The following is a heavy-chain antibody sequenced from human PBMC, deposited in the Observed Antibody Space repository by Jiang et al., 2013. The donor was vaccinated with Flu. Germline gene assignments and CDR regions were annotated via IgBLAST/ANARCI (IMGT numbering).Heavy chain of an antibody. J-gene: IGHJ4*02. D-gene: IGHD4-17*01. CDR3: AKEHFQTTWYGDYGSDY. V-gene: IGHV3-30*18. Sequence: SGFTFSSYGMHWVRQAPGKGLEWVAVISYDGSNKFYGDSVKGRFTISRDNSKNTLYLQMNSLRAEDTAVYYCAKEHFQTTWYGDYGSDYWGQGTLVTVSS. CDR2: ISYDGSNK. CDR1: GFTFSSYG.